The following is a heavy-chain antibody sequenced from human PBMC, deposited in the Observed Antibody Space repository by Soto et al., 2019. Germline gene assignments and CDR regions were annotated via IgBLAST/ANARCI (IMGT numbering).Heavy chain of an antibody. Sequence: GGSLRLSCVASGFSIRSYSMNWVRQAPGKGLEWISYISSSSGTIYYADSVKGRFTISRDNAKNSLSLQMINLRDEDTAVYYCAGGYYYDSSGYRAWGQGT. V-gene: IGHV3-48*02. J-gene: IGHJ4*02. CDR1: GFSIRSYS. CDR3: AGGYYYDSSGYRA. CDR2: ISSSSGTI. D-gene: IGHD3-22*01.